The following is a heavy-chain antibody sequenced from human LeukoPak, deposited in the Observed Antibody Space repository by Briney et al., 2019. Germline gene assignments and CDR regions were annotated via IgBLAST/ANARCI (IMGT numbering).Heavy chain of an antibody. CDR2: IYYSGST. CDR3: ARERAGYGSGRRTKYYFDY. CDR1: GGSISSYY. D-gene: IGHD3-10*01. J-gene: IGHJ4*02. V-gene: IGHV4-59*01. Sequence: PSETLSLTCTVSGGSISSYYWSWIRHPPWKGLELIGYIYYSGSTNYNPSLKSRVTISVDTSKNQFSLKLSSVTAADTAVYYCARERAGYGSGRRTKYYFDYWGQGTLVTVSS.